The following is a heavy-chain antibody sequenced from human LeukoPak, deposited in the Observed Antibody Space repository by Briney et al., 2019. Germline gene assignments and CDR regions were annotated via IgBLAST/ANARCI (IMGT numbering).Heavy chain of an antibody. CDR1: GFTFSSYW. J-gene: IGHJ4*02. Sequence: GGSLRLSCAASGFTFSSYWMHWVRQAPGKGLAWVSVIYRDDTTYYADSVKGRFTISRDNSKNTLYLQMSSLRAEDTAVYYCATAAYDSGSYIVNHDYWGQGTLVTVSS. CDR3: ATAAYDSGSYIVNHDY. CDR2: IYRDDTT. D-gene: IGHD3-22*01. V-gene: IGHV3-53*01.